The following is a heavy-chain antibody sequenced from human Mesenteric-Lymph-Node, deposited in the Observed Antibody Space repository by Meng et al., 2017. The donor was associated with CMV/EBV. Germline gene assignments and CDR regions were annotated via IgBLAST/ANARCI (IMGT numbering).Heavy chain of an antibody. Sequence: ASVKVSCKASGYTFTNYAISWVRLAPGQGLEWMGWINVYSDNTYYAQNFQGRVTMTTDTSTTTAFMELRSLRSEDTAVYYCARWNWDCSSSSCFGMDVWGQGTMVTVSS. CDR1: GYTFTNYA. CDR2: INVYSDNT. J-gene: IGHJ6*02. CDR3: ARWNWDCSSSSCFGMDV. D-gene: IGHD2-2*01. V-gene: IGHV1-18*01.